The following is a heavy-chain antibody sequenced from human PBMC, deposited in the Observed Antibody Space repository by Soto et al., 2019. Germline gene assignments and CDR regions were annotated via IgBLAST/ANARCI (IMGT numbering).Heavy chain of an antibody. CDR1: GFTFSDCV. D-gene: IGHD3-3*01. J-gene: IGHJ4*02. V-gene: IGHV3-23*01. CDR2: ISASGGSS. CDR3: AKGGDYWSGFSPD. Sequence: GGSLRLSCAASGFTFSDCVMSWVRQAPGKGLEWVSGISASGGSSYDVDSVRGRFTISRDNSKNTLFLQMNSLTDEDTAVYYCAKGGDYWSGFSPDWGQGTLGTVSS.